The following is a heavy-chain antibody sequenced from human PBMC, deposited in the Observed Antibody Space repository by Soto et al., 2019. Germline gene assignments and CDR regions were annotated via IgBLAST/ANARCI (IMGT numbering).Heavy chain of an antibody. CDR1: GGSISNDY. J-gene: IGHJ4*02. D-gene: IGHD6-19*01. V-gene: IGHV4-59*01. Sequence: QVQLQESGPGLLKPSETLSLTCTVSGGSISNDYWSWIRQPPGNGVEWIGYIYYSGSINYNPSIMSQVTISEDTSKNQSSLKMSSVTAAVTAVYYCAREIAVAGTHYFDYWGQGPLVTVYS. CDR2: IYYSGSI. CDR3: AREIAVAGTHYFDY.